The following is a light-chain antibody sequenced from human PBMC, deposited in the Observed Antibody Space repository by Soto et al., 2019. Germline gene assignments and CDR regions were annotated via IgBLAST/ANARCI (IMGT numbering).Light chain of an antibody. Sequence: EIVSTQSPATLSLSPGERATLSCRAGQSISDYLAWYQQRPGQAPRLLIFDASNRATGVPDRFSGGGSGTDFTLIISSLEPEDFAVYYCQQRVNWPPTFGGGTKVEI. CDR1: QSISDY. J-gene: IGKJ4*01. CDR3: QQRVNWPPT. V-gene: IGKV3-11*01. CDR2: DAS.